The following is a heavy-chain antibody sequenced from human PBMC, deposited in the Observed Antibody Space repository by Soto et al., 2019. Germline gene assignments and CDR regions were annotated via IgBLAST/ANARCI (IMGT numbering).Heavy chain of an antibody. Sequence: SETLSLTCTISGGSISVYYWSWIRQPPGQALEWIGYIYDSGSPYYNPSLRSRVIISADTSKNQISLKLTSATAADTAVYYCARGVGSSPPRYWGRGTLVTVSS. CDR2: IYDSGSP. D-gene: IGHD1-26*01. CDR3: ARGVGSSPPRY. V-gene: IGHV4-59*01. J-gene: IGHJ4*02. CDR1: GGSISVYY.